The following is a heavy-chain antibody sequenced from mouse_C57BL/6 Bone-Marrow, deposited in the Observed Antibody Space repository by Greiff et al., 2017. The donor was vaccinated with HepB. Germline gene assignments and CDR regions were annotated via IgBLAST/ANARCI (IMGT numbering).Heavy chain of an antibody. CDR1: GYTFTSYW. CDR3: GRDYYPTTRGFAY. Sequence: QVQLQQPGAELVMPGASVKLSCKASGYTFTSYWMHWVKQRPGQGLEWIGEIDPSDSYTNYNQKFKGKSTLTVDKSSSTAYMQLSSLTSEDSAVYYCGRDYYPTTRGFAYWGQGTLVTVSA. CDR2: IDPSDSYT. D-gene: IGHD2-1*01. V-gene: IGHV1-69*01. J-gene: IGHJ3*01.